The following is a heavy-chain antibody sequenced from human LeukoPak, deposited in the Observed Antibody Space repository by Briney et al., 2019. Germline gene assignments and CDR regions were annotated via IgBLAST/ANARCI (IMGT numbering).Heavy chain of an antibody. Sequence: KPGGSLRLSCAASGFTFSDYYMSWIRQAPGKGLEWVSYISSSGSTIYYADSVKGRFTISRDNAKNSLYLQFSSLRAEDTAVFYCARSAGDPHAFDVWGQGTMVTVSS. J-gene: IGHJ3*01. CDR2: ISSSGSTI. CDR1: GFTFSDYY. V-gene: IGHV3-11*04. CDR3: ARSAGDPHAFDV. D-gene: IGHD4-17*01.